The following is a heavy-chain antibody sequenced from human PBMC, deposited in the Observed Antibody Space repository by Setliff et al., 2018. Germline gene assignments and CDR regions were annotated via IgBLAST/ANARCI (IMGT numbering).Heavy chain of an antibody. CDR1: GDPFNAYG. J-gene: IGHJ6*03. CDR3: ARGPSPTVTPSRLIYFYHMDV. CDR2: IIPVLGMT. Sequence: SVKVSCKASGDPFNAYGVSWVRQAPGQGLEWMGAIIPVLGMTDYAQKFQGRLTITADQSTTTVYMELSSLRFDETALYYCARGPSPTVTPSRLIYFYHMDVWGTGTTVTVSS. V-gene: IGHV1-69*10. D-gene: IGHD4-17*01.